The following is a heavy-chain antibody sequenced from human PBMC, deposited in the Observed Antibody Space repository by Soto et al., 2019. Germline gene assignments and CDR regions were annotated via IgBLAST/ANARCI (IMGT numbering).Heavy chain of an antibody. D-gene: IGHD5-12*01. J-gene: IGHJ4*02. V-gene: IGHV1-18*01. CDR1: GYTFTSYG. CDR3: ARVHSGYDHVDY. Sequence: ASVKVSCKASGYTFTSYGISWLRQAPGQGLEWMGWISAYNGNTNYAQKLQGRVTMTTDTSTSTAYMELRSLRSDDTAVYYCARVHSGYDHVDYWGQGTLVTVSS. CDR2: ISAYNGNT.